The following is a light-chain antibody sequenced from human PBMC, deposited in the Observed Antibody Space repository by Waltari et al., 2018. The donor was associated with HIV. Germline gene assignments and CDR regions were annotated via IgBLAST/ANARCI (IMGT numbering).Light chain of an antibody. J-gene: IGKJ2*01. CDR3: QQYINWPPYT. CDR1: QSLSSNY. CDR2: AAS. Sequence: EIVLTQSPGTLSLSPGERATLSYRASQSLSSNYLAWYQEKPGQAPRLLIYAASSRASGIPDRFSGSGSGTEFTLTISSLQSEDFAVYYCQQYINWPPYTFGQGTKLEIK. V-gene: IGKV3-20*01.